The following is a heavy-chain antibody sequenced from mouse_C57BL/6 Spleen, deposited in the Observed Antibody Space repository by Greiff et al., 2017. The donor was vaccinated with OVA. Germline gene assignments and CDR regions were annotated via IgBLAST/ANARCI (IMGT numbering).Heavy chain of an antibody. Sequence: QVQLQQPGAELVRPGSSVKLSCKASGYTFTSYWMHWVKQRPIQGLEWIGNIDPSDSETHYNQKFKDKATLTVDKSSSTAYMQLSSLTSEDSAVYYCAKGFFITTVVEAMYYWGQGTSVTVSS. D-gene: IGHD1-1*01. V-gene: IGHV1-52*01. CDR3: AKGFFITTVVEAMYY. CDR1: GYTFTSYW. J-gene: IGHJ4*01. CDR2: IDPSDSET.